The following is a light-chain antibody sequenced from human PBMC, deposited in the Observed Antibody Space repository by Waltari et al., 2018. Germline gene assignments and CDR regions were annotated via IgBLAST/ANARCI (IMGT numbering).Light chain of an antibody. J-gene: IGKJ4*01. CDR3: MQSIQFPLT. CDR1: QSRLHSDGKTH. Sequence: DVVMTQTPLALSVTPGQPASITCKSSQSRLHSDGKTHLYWYLQKPGRPPQLLIYGVSNRFSGVPDRFSGSGSGTDFTLKISRVEAEDVGLYYCMQSIQFPLTFGGGTKVEIK. V-gene: IGKV2D-29*01. CDR2: GVS.